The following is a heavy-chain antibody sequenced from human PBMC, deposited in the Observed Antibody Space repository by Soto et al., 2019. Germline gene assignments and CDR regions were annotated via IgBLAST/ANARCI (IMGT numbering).Heavy chain of an antibody. Sequence: PGGSLRLSCAASGFTFSSYAMHWVRQAPGKGLEWVAVISYDGSNKYYADSVKGRFTISRDNSKNTLYLQMNSLRAEDTAVYYCARSSMYSSSWDEWWFDPWGQGTLVTVSS. CDR2: ISYDGSNK. CDR1: GFTFSSYA. CDR3: ARSSMYSSSWDEWWFDP. D-gene: IGHD6-13*01. V-gene: IGHV3-30-3*01. J-gene: IGHJ5*02.